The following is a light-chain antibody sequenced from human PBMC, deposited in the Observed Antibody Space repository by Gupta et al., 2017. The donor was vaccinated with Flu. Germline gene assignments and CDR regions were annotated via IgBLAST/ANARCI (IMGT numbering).Light chain of an antibody. J-gene: IGLJ2*01. Sequence: SFLTQPPPASGTPRRRVTISCSGSSSNIGSNYVHWYQQFPGTAPKVLIYRDSQWPSGVPDRFSGSKSGTSASLAISGLRSEDEADYYCAAWDDRLSGPVFGGGTKLTVL. CDR3: AAWDDRLSGPV. CDR1: SSNIGSNY. CDR2: RDS. V-gene: IGLV1-47*01.